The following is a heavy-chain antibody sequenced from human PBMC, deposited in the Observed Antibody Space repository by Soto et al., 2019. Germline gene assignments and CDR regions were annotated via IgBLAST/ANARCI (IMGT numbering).Heavy chain of an antibody. Sequence: SETLSLTCTVSGGSISSSSYYWGWIRQPPGKGLESIANIYYDGSTYYNPSLKSRVTISFDTSKNQFSLKLSSVTAADTAAYYCARSHIVPRLFMYPYDYWGQGTPVTVSS. CDR1: GGSISSSSYY. CDR3: ARSHIVPRLFMYPYDY. CDR2: IYYDGST. J-gene: IGHJ4*02. D-gene: IGHD6-6*01. V-gene: IGHV4-39*01.